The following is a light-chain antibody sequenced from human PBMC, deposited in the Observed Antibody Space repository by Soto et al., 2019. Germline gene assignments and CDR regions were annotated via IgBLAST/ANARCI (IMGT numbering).Light chain of an antibody. V-gene: IGKV1-5*01. CDR3: HQYNTYHT. CDR2: DAS. Sequence: DIQMTQSPSTLSAFVGHRVTITCRASQSVNSWLAWYQQRPGKAPKLLIYDASTLESSVPSRFSGSGSGTEFPLTISSLQPDDFATYYCHQYNTYHTFGGGTKWIS. CDR1: QSVNSW. J-gene: IGKJ4*01.